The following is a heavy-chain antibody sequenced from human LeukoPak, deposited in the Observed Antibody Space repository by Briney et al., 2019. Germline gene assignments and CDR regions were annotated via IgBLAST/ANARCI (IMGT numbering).Heavy chain of an antibody. CDR2: ISSSSSYI. V-gene: IGHV3-21*01. Sequence: PGGSLRLSCAASGFTFSSYSMNWVRQAPGKGLEWVSSISSSSSYIYYADSVKGRFTISRDNAKNSLYLQMNSLRAEDTAVYYCARFGCSSTSCYYYYYYSYMDVWGKGTTVTVSS. CDR1: GFTFSSYS. D-gene: IGHD2-2*01. J-gene: IGHJ6*03. CDR3: ARFGCSSTSCYYYYYYSYMDV.